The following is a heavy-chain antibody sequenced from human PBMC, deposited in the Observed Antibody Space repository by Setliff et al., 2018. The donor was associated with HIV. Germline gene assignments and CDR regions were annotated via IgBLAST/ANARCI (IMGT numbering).Heavy chain of an antibody. CDR3: ATYAVGEGGRGH. CDR1: GGSASNSRYY. D-gene: IGHD1-26*01. Sequence: KPSETLSLTCTVSGGSASNSRYYWAWIRQPPGKGLEYIGSIHYNEKTYYNPSLKSRVTVSVDTSKNQFSLQLTSVTAADTALYYCATYAVGEGGRGHWGQGVLVTVSS. J-gene: IGHJ4*02. CDR2: IHYNEKT. V-gene: IGHV4-39*07.